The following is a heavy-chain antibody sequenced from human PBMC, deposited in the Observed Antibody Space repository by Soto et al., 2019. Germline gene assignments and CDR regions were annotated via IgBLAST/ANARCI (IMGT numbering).Heavy chain of an antibody. V-gene: IGHV3-23*01. Sequence: EVQLLESGGGLVQPGGSLRLSCAASGFTFSSYAMSWVRQAPGKGLEWVSAISGSGGSTYYADSVKGRFTISRDNSKNTLYLKMNSLRAEDTAVYYCAKDPRSWFGEAWFDPWGQGTLVTVSS. J-gene: IGHJ5*02. CDR2: ISGSGGST. D-gene: IGHD3-10*01. CDR1: GFTFSSYA. CDR3: AKDPRSWFGEAWFDP.